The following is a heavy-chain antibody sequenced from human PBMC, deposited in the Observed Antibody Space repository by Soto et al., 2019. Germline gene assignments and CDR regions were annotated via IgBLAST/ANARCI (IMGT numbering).Heavy chain of an antibody. D-gene: IGHD3-10*01. V-gene: IGHV4-34*01. Sequence: QVQLQQWGAGLLKPSETLSLTCAVYGGSFSDYYWTWIRQPPGKGLEWIGEINHGGSTNYNPSLKSRVTILLDTSKNQFSLRLSSVTAADTAVYYCARCITMVRGVSMYGMDVWGQGTTVTVSS. CDR2: INHGGST. CDR1: GGSFSDYY. J-gene: IGHJ6*02. CDR3: ARCITMVRGVSMYGMDV.